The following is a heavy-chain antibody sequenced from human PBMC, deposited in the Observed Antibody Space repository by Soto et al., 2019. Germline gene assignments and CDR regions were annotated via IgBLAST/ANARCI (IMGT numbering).Heavy chain of an antibody. Sequence: QVQLVESGGGVVQPGRSLRLSCAASGFSFSRYGMHWVRQAPGKGLEWVAVIWFDGSNKYYADSVKGRFTISRDNSKNTLYLQMNSLRAEDTAVYYCARDSIFVIVPAASDYWGQGTLVTVSS. CDR3: ARDSIFVIVPAASDY. V-gene: IGHV3-33*01. D-gene: IGHD2-2*01. CDR1: GFSFSRYG. CDR2: IWFDGSNK. J-gene: IGHJ4*02.